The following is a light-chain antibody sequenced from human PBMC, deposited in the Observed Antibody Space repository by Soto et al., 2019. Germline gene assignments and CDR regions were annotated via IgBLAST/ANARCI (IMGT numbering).Light chain of an antibody. J-gene: IGLJ1*01. CDR2: DVS. CDR1: SSDLTHNS. V-gene: IGLV2-14*01. Sequence: QSALTQPASVSGSLGQSISISCTEDSSDLTHNSVSWYQHHPHKAPKLIIYDVSYRPSGVSTRFSGSQSAGSASLTISGLQAEDEADYYCSSSTPTRGLVFGSGTKVTVL. CDR3: SSSTPTRGLV.